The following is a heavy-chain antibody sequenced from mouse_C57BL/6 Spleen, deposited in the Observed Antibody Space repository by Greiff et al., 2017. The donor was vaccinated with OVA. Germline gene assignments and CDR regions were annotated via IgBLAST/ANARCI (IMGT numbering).Heavy chain of an antibody. CDR1: GYTFTEYT. CDR3: ARHEYDYDGFAY. V-gene: IGHV1-62-2*01. D-gene: IGHD2-4*01. J-gene: IGHJ3*01. Sequence: VQRVESGAELVKPGASVKLSCKASGYTFTEYTIHWVKQRSGQGLEWIGWFYPGSGSIKYNEKFKDKATLTADKSSSTVYMELSRLTSEDSAVYFCARHEYDYDGFAYWGQGTLVTVSA. CDR2: FYPGSGSI.